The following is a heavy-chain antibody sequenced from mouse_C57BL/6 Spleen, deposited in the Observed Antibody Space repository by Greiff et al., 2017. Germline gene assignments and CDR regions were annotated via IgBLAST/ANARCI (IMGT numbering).Heavy chain of an antibody. CDR2: IDPSDSYT. CDR3: AKGYYYGSSPPMDY. D-gene: IGHD1-1*01. Sequence: QVQLKQPGAELVKPGASVKLSCKASGYTFTSYWMQWVKQRPGQGLEWIGEIDPSDSYTNYNQKFKGKATLTVDTSSSTAYMQLSSLTSEDSAVYYCAKGYYYGSSPPMDYWGQGTSVTVSS. J-gene: IGHJ4*01. V-gene: IGHV1-50*01. CDR1: GYTFTSYW.